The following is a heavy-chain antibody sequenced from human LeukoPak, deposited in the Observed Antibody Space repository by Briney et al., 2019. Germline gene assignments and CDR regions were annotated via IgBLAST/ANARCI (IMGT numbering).Heavy chain of an antibody. Sequence: PSETLSLTCTVSGASITSNFSTWIRRPPGEGLDWISYTSDSGNTNYNTSPQSRVTTSIQTSKKKSHFKLTSTTAADTAMYYFAVADYGVYGTTFDIWGQGTMATVSS. V-gene: IGHV4-59*01. CDR1: GASITSNF. D-gene: IGHD4-17*01. CDR2: TSDSGNT. J-gene: IGHJ3*02. CDR3: AVADYGVYGTTFDI.